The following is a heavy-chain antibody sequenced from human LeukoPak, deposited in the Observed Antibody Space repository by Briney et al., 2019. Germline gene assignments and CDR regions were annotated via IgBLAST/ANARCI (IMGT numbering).Heavy chain of an antibody. D-gene: IGHD3-22*01. CDR3: ASRNYYDSSGYSRVDY. Sequence: SETLSLTCTVSGGSISSSSYYWGWIRQPPGKGLEWIGSIYYSGSTYYNPSLKSRVTISVDTSKNQFSLKLSSVTAADTAVHYCASRNYYDSSGYSRVDYWGQGTLVTVSS. CDR2: IYYSGST. CDR1: GGSISSSSYY. V-gene: IGHV4-39*01. J-gene: IGHJ4*02.